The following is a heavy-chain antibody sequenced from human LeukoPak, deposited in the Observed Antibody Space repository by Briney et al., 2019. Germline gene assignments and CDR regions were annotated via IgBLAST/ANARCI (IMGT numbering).Heavy chain of an antibody. CDR2: MNPNSGNT. D-gene: IGHD2-8*01. CDR1: GYAFTSYD. J-gene: IGHJ6*03. Sequence: ASVKVSCKASGYAFTSYDINWVRQATGQGLEWMGWMNPNSGNTGYAQKFQGRVTITRNTSISTAYMELSSLRSEDTAVYYCARANPYYYYMDVWGKGTTVTVSS. V-gene: IGHV1-8*01. CDR3: ARANPYYYYMDV.